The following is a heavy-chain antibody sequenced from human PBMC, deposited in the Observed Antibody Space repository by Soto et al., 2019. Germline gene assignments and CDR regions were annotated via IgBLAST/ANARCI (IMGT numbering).Heavy chain of an antibody. CDR3: ALSFSQTNIDV. CDR1: GYNFTGYY. J-gene: IGHJ6*01. Sequence: QVQLVQSGPEVGKPGASVKVSCKASGYNFTGYYLHWVRQAPGQGLEWMGYINPDSGRTRYAQKFQGTVTMNRDTSITTAYVELSSLKYDDSAIFYCALSFSQTNIDVWGQGTKVIVSS. CDR2: INPDSGRT. V-gene: IGHV1-2*02.